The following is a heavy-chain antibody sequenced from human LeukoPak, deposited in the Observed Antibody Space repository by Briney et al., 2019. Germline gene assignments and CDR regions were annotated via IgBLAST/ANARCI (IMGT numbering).Heavy chain of an antibody. D-gene: IGHD4-17*01. CDR1: GGSISSGGYY. J-gene: IGHJ4*01. V-gene: IGHV4-31*03. CDR3: ARSTVPYYFDY. Sequence: SQTLSLTCTLSGGSISSGGYYWSWIRQRPGKDLEWIGYIYYSGNTYYNPSLKSRVTISVDTSKNQFSLKLNSVTAADTAVYYCARSTVPYYFDYWGQGTLVTVSS. CDR2: IYYSGNT.